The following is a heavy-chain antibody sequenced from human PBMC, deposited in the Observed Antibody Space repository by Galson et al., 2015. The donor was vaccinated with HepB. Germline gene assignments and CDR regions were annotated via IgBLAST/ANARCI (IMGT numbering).Heavy chain of an antibody. V-gene: IGHV4-59*01. CDR3: ARVAMATIPYSYYYYMDV. J-gene: IGHJ6*03. CDR2: IYYSGST. CDR1: GGSISSYY. Sequence: SETLSLTCTVSGGSISSYYWSWIRQPPGKGLEWIGYIYYSGSTNYNPSLKSRVTISVDTSKNQFSLKLSSVTAADTAVYYCARVAMATIPYSYYYYMDVWGKGTTVTASS. D-gene: IGHD5-24*01.